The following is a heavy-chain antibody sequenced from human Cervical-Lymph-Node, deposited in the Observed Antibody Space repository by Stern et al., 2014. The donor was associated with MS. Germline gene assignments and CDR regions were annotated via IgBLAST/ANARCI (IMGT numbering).Heavy chain of an antibody. V-gene: IGHV1-18*01. CDR1: GYTFNSYG. J-gene: IGHJ3*02. Sequence: VQLVESGAEVKKPGASVKVSCKASGYTFNSYGISWVRQAPGQGLEWMGCISSYNGNANYAQKRQGRVTMTTDTSTSTAYMELRSLRSDDTAVYYCARGLLGSENAFDIWGQGTMVTVSS. CDR3: ARGLLGSENAFDI. D-gene: IGHD2-15*01. CDR2: ISSYNGNA.